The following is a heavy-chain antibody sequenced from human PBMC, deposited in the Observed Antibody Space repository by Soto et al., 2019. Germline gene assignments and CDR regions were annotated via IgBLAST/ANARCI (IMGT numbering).Heavy chain of an antibody. CDR1: GYTFTSYD. CDR2: MNPNSGNT. J-gene: IGHJ4*02. Sequence: XSVKVSCKASGYTFTSYDINLVRQATGQGLEWMGWMNPNSGNTGYAQKFQGRVTMTRNTSISTAYMELSSLRSEDTAVYYCAREPDILTGYYSYWGQGALVTVSS. CDR3: AREPDILTGYYSY. V-gene: IGHV1-8*01. D-gene: IGHD3-9*01.